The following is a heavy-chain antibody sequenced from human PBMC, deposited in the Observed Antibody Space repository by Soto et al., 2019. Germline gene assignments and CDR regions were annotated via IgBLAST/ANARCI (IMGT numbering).Heavy chain of an antibody. J-gene: IGHJ4*02. D-gene: IGHD3-10*01. CDR1: GFTFSSYP. CDR2: ITEDGSGT. V-gene: IGHV3-74*01. Sequence: PGRALRLSCATSGFTFSSYPIHWVRQAPGKGPVWVSRITEDGSGTTYADSVKGRFTVTRDNAKNTMYLQMSGLGAEDTAVYNCVRGTYGLRGRDYCGQGTLVTVSS. CDR3: VRGTYGLRGRDY.